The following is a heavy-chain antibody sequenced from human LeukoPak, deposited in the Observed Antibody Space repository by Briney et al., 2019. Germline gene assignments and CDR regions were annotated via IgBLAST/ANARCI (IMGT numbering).Heavy chain of an antibody. V-gene: IGHV3-11*04. J-gene: IGHJ4*02. CDR2: ISSSGSII. Sequence: GRSLRLSCTTSGFTFGDYGMSWVRQAPGKGLEWVSYISSSGSIIYYADSVKGRFTISRDNDAKNSLYLQMNSLRVEDTAVYYCARAVGTLALNFDYWGQGIMVTVSS. CDR1: GFTFGDYG. CDR3: ARAVGTLALNFDY.